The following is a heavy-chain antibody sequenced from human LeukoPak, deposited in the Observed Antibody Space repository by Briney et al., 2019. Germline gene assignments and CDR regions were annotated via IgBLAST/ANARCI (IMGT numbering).Heavy chain of an antibody. CDR1: GFTFSSYA. J-gene: IGHJ6*02. Sequence: GGSLRLSCAASGFTFSSYAMSWVRHAPGKGLEWGSAISGSGGSTYYADSVKGRFTISRDNSKNTLYLQMNSLRAEVTAVYYCAKSQGSSGWYNYYYGMDVWGQGTTVTVSS. CDR3: AKSQGSSGWYNYYYGMDV. D-gene: IGHD6-19*01. V-gene: IGHV3-23*01. CDR2: ISGSGGST.